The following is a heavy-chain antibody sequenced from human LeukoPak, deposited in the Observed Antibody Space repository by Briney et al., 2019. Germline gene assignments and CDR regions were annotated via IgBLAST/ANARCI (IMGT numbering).Heavy chain of an antibody. CDR2: IYHSGST. J-gene: IGHJ4*02. CDR1: GGSISSSNW. V-gene: IGHV4-4*02. D-gene: IGHD1-26*01. CDR3: ARWELLVGTYYFDY. Sequence: PSETLSLTCAVSGGSISSSNWWSWVRQPPGKGLEWIGEIYHSGSTNYNPSLKSRVTISVDKSKNQFSLKLSSVTAADTAVYYCARWELLVGTYYFDYWGQGTLVTVSS.